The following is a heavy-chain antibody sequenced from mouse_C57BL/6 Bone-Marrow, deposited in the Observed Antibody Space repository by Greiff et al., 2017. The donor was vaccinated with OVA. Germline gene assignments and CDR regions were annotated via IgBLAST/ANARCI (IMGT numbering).Heavy chain of an antibody. D-gene: IGHD1-1*01. J-gene: IGHJ1*03. Sequence: EVQLQQSGPELVKPGASVKISCKASGYTFTDYYMNWVKQSHGKSLEWIGDINPNNGGTSYNQKFKGKATLTVDKSSSTAYMELRSLTSEDSAVYYCEREGYGSSPRHWYFDVWGTGTTVTVAS. CDR3: EREGYGSSPRHWYFDV. V-gene: IGHV1-26*01. CDR2: INPNNGGT. CDR1: GYTFTDYY.